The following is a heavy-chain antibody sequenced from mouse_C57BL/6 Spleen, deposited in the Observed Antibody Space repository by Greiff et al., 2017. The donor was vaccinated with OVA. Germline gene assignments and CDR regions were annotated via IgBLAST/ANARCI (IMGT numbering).Heavy chain of an antibody. V-gene: IGHV1-42*01. CDR3: ARHYGVGYFDY. J-gene: IGHJ2*01. CDR1: GYSFTGYY. CDR2: INPSTGGT. D-gene: IGHD1-1*01. Sequence: EVQRVESGPELVKPGASVKISCKASGYSFTGYYMNWVKQSPEKSLEWIGEINPSTGGTTYNQKFKAKATLTVDKSSSTAYMQLKSLTSEDSAVYYCARHYGVGYFDYWGQGTTLTVSS.